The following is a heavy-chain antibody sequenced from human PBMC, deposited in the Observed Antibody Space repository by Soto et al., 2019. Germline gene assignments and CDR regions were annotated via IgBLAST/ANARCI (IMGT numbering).Heavy chain of an antibody. J-gene: IGHJ4*02. Sequence: GGSLRLSCAASGFTFSSYAMSWVRQAPGKGLEWVSAISGSGGSTYYADSVKGRFTISRDNSKNTLYLQMNSLRAEDTAVYYCAKDRDSYYDSSGLFDYWGQGTLVTVSS. D-gene: IGHD3-22*01. CDR1: GFTFSSYA. CDR2: ISGSGGST. V-gene: IGHV3-23*01. CDR3: AKDRDSYYDSSGLFDY.